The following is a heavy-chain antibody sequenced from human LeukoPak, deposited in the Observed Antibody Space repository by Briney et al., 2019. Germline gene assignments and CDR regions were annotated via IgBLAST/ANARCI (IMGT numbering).Heavy chain of an antibody. CDR3: ARDYYGSGSYPRGYFDS. J-gene: IGHJ4*02. CDR1: GYTFTVYY. D-gene: IGHD3-10*01. CDR2: INPNSGDT. V-gene: IGHV1-2*02. Sequence: ASVKVSCKASGYTFTVYYVHWVRQAPGQGLEWMGWINPNSGDTNYAQTFQGRVTMTRDTSISTAYMDLSRLRSDDTAVYYCARDYYGSGSYPRGYFDSWGQGTLVTVSS.